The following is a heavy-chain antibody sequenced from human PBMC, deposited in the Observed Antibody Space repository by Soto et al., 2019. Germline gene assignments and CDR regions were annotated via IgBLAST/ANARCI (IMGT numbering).Heavy chain of an antibody. CDR1: GDSVSSNSAA. D-gene: IGHD1-1*01. Sequence: SQTLSLTCAISGDSVSSNSAAWNWIRQSPSRSLEWLGRTYYRSKWYNDYAVSVKSRITINPDTSKNQFSLQLNSVTPEDTAVYYFARILEYDGDEAFDIRGQGTMVTVSS. V-gene: IGHV6-1*01. CDR3: ARILEYDGDEAFDI. J-gene: IGHJ3*02. CDR2: TYYRSKWYN.